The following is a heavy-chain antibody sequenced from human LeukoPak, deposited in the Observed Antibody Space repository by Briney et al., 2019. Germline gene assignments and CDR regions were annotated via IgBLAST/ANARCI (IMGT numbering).Heavy chain of an antibody. V-gene: IGHV4-39*07. D-gene: IGHD3-22*01. J-gene: IGHJ3*02. CDR3: ARAPITMIVVVITGGAFDI. Sequence: SETLSLTCTVSGGSISSYYWSWIRQPPGKGLEWIGSIYYSGSTYYNPSLKSRVTISVDTSKNQFSLKLSSVTAADTAVYYCARAPITMIVVVITGGAFDIWGQGTMVTVSS. CDR2: IYYSGST. CDR1: GGSISSYY.